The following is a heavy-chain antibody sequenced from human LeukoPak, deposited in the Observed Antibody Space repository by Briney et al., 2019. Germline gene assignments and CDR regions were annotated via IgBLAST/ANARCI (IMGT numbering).Heavy chain of an antibody. V-gene: IGHV4-4*02. CDR3: ARDDATVVTTRYYFDY. CDR2: IYHSGST. D-gene: IGHD4-23*01. J-gene: IGHJ4*02. CDR1: GGSISSSHW. Sequence: SETLSLTCAVSGGSISSSHWWSWVRQPPGKGLEWIGEIYHSGSTNYNPSLKSRVTISVDTSKNQFSLKLSSVTAADTAVYYCARDDATVVTTRYYFDYWGQGTLVTVSS.